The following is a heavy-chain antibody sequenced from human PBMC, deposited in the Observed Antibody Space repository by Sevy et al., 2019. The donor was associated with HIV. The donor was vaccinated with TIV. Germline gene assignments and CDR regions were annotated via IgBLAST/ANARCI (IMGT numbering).Heavy chain of an antibody. J-gene: IGHJ4*02. V-gene: IGHV3-33*06. CDR1: GFSFNTYG. CDR3: AKETPSQWELDY. D-gene: IGHD1-26*01. CDR2: IWYDGHNK. Sequence: GRSLRLSCAASGFSFNTYGMHWVRQAPGKGLEWVAAIWYDGHNKYYTDSVKGRFTISRDNSKNTLYLQMNSLRADDTAVYYCAKETPSQWELDYWGQGTLVTVSS.